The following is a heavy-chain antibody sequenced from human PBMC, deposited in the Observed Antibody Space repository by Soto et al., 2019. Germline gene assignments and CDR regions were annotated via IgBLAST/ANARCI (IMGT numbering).Heavy chain of an antibody. Sequence: XXTLSLTCTVSSGSITSSSYYWGWIRQPPGKGLEGIXSIYSXRSTHYNPYLXXRVTIYVXXSKTQFSLKMSSVTAADTAVYYCSESKKYYYDYWGQGTLVTVSS. CDR3: SESKKYYYDY. CDR1: SGSITSSSYY. D-gene: IGHD6-6*01. CDR2: IYSXRST. J-gene: IGHJ4*02. V-gene: IGHV4-39*01.